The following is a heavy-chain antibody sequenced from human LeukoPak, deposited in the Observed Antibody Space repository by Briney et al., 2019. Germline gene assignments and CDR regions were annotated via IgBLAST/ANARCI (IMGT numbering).Heavy chain of an antibody. D-gene: IGHD4-23*01. CDR1: GYTFTGYY. J-gene: IGHJ4*02. V-gene: IGHV1-69*05. Sequence: SVKVSCKTSGYTFTGYYMHWVRQAPGQGLEWMGGIIPIFGTANYAQKFQGRVTITTDESTSTAYMELSSLRSEDTAVYYCARISEGSYGGNQYFDYWGQGTLVTVSS. CDR2: IIPIFGTA. CDR3: ARISEGSYGGNQYFDY.